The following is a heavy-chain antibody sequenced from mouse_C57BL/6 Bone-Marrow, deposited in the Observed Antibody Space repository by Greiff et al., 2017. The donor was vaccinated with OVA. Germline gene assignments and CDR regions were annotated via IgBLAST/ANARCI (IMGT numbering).Heavy chain of an antibody. CDR2: ISYDGSN. D-gene: IGHD2-1*01. J-gene: IGHJ1*03. V-gene: IGHV3-6*01. CDR3: ARDDGNYWYLDV. Sequence: EVQLVESGPGLVKPSQSLSLTCSVTGYSITSGYYWNWIRQFPGNKLEWMGYISYDGSNNYNPSLKNRISITRDTSKNQFFLKLNSVTTEDTATYYCARDDGNYWYLDVWGTGTTVTVSS. CDR1: GYSITSGYY.